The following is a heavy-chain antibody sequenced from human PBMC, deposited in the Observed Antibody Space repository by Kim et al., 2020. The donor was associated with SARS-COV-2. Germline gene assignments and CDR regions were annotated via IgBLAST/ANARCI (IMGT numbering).Heavy chain of an antibody. CDR3: ARVKGSPDY. V-gene: IGHV1-18*01. Sequence: NTNYAQKLQGRVTMTTDTSTSTAYMELRSLRSDDTAVYYCARVKGSPDYWGQGTLVTVSS. J-gene: IGHJ4*02. CDR2: NT.